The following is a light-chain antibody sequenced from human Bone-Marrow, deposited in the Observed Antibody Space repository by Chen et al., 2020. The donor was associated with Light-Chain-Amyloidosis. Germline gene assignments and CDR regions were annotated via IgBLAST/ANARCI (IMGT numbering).Light chain of an antibody. CDR3: QVYDSSSDHAWV. CDR1: NIAAKS. Sequence: SYVLTQAPSVSVAPGQTARITCRGQNIAAKSVHWYQQRPGQAPVLVLYDDSHRPSGIPERFSGSNSGNTAALTISRVEAGDEADYYCQVYDSSSDHAWVFGGGTRLSVL. CDR2: DDS. V-gene: IGLV3-21*02. J-gene: IGLJ3*02.